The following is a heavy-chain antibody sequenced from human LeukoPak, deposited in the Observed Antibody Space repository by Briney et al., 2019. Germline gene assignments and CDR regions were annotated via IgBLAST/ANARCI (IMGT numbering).Heavy chain of an antibody. V-gene: IGHV4-34*01. CDR2: IDHSGST. CDR1: GGSFSGYY. J-gene: IGHJ6*03. D-gene: IGHD4-17*01. CDR3: ARVLRKGPYGDGGYFYFFMDV. Sequence: SETLSLTCAVYGGSFSGYYWSWIRQPPGKGLEWIGEIDHSGSTNYNPSLKSRVTISVDTSKNQFSLQLNSVTPEDTAVYYCARVLRKGPYGDGGYFYFFMDVWGKGTTVTVSS.